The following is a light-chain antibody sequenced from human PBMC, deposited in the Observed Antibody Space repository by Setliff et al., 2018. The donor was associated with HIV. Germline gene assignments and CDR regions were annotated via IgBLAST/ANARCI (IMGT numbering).Light chain of an antibody. CDR3: QVWDSSSDHSYV. V-gene: IGLV3-21*04. Sequence: SYELTQPPSVSVAPGKTARITCGGNNIGSKSVHWYQRKPGQAPVLVIYYDSDRPSGTPERFSGSNSGNTATLTISRVEAGDEADYYCQVWDSSSDHSYVFGTGTKVTVL. CDR2: YDS. CDR1: NIGSKS. J-gene: IGLJ1*01.